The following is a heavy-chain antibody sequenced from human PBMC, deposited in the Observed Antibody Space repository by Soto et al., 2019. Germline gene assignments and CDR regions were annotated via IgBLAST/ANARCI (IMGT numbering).Heavy chain of an antibody. CDR3: ARSQGSSTSLEIYYYYYYGMDV. CDR2: IIPISGTA. Sequence: VRLGRSGAEVRKPGPSVKVSCKASGGTFTSYAISWVRQAPGQGLEWMGGIIPISGTANYAQKFQGRVTITADESTSTAYMELSSLRSEDTAVYYCARSQGSSTSLEIYYYYYYGMDVWGQGTTVTVSS. V-gene: IGHV1-69*01. D-gene: IGHD2-2*01. J-gene: IGHJ6*02. CDR1: GGTFTSYA.